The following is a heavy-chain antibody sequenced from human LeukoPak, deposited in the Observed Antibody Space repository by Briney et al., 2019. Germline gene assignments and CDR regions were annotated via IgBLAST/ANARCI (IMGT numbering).Heavy chain of an antibody. J-gene: IGHJ4*02. CDR2: TSGSGGST. V-gene: IGHV3-23*01. CDR1: GFTFSSYA. Sequence: PGGSLRLSCAASGFTFSSYAMSWVRQAPGKGLEWVSATSGSGGSTYYADSVKGRFTISRDDSKNTLYLQMNSLRAEDTAVYYCAKDPIGIAVQGNFDYWGQGTLVTVSS. D-gene: IGHD6-19*01. CDR3: AKDPIGIAVQGNFDY.